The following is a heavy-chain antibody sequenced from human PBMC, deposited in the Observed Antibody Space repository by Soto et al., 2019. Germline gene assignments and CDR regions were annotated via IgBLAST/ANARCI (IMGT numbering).Heavy chain of an antibody. V-gene: IGHV3-66*01. CDR3: ARDGVTCSSTSCYGWGYYYYYMDV. CDR1: GFTVSSNY. J-gene: IGHJ6*03. CDR2: IYSGGST. D-gene: IGHD2-2*01. Sequence: GGSLRLSCAASGFTVSSNYMSWVHQAPGKGLEWVSVIYSGGSTYYADSVKGRFTISRDNSKNTLYLQMNSLRAEDTAVYYCARDGVTCSSTSCYGWGYYYYYMDVWGKGTTVTVSS.